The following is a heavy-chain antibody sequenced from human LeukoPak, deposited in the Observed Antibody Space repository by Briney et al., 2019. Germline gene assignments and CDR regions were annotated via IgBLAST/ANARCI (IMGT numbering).Heavy chain of an antibody. J-gene: IGHJ5*02. V-gene: IGHV4-59*11. CDR1: GGSISSHY. CDR2: IYYRGDT. CDR3: ARDCSSTRCYAGWGWFDP. D-gene: IGHD2-2*01. Sequence: KSSETLSLTCTVSGGSISSHYWSWIRQPPGKGLEWIGYIYYRGDTNYNPSLKSRVTISADTSKNQFSLKLRSVSAADTAVYFCARDCSSTRCYAGWGWFDPWGQGTLVTVSS.